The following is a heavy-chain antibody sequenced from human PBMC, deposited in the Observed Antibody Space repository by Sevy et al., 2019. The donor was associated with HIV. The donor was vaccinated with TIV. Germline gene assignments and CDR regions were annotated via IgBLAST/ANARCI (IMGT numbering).Heavy chain of an antibody. V-gene: IGHV3-30-3*01. Sequence: GGSLRLSCAASGFTFSNYAMHWVRQAPGKGLEWVAIISYNGNNENYADSVKGRFTISRDNTKNTLYLQMSSLRPEDTAVYYCARAGRLESSSLVNWGQGTLVTVSS. J-gene: IGHJ4*02. D-gene: IGHD3-3*01. CDR3: ARAGRLESSSLVN. CDR2: ISYNGNNE. CDR1: GFTFSNYA.